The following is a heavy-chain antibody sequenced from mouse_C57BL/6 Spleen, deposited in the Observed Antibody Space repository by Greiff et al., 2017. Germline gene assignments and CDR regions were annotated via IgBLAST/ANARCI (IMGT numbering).Heavy chain of an antibody. V-gene: IGHV5-6*01. D-gene: IGHD2-1*01. CDR3: ARHGDGKTPSFDY. CDR2: ISSGGSYT. CDR1: GFTFSSYG. Sequence: EVKVVESGGDLVKPGGSLKLSCAASGFTFSSYGMSWVRQTPDKRLEWVATISSGGSYTYSPDSVKGRFTIARDNAKNTLYLQMSSLKSEDTAMYYCARHGDGKTPSFDYWGQGTTLTVSS. J-gene: IGHJ2*01.